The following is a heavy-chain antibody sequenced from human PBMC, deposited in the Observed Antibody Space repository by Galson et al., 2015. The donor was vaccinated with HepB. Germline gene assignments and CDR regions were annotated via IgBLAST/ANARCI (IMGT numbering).Heavy chain of an antibody. J-gene: IGHJ4*02. CDR1: EFTISGYW. CDR2: IKLDGSHK. V-gene: IGHV3-7*03. Sequence: SLRLSCAASEFTISGYWMSWVRQAPGKGLEWVANIKLDGSHKYYVDSVEGRFTISRDNAKNSLYLQMSSLRVEDTAVYYCAREKRSGLFDYWGQETLVTVSS. CDR3: AREKRSGLFDY. D-gene: IGHD6-19*01.